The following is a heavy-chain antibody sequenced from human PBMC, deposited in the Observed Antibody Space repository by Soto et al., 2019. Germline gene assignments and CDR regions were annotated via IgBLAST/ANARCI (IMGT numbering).Heavy chain of an antibody. D-gene: IGHD3-16*01. J-gene: IGHJ4*02. V-gene: IGHV3-30*03. Sequence: QVQLVESGGAEVQPGRSLRLSCAASGLTFSNYGMHWVRQAPGKGLEWVAVISYDGSKNYYSDSVKGRFTISRDNSKNTLYLQMNNLKTEDTAVYYCARDSDPRMIRKIIMDDFDYWGQGTLVTVSS. CDR1: GLTFSNYG. CDR3: ARDSDPRMIRKIIMDDFDY. CDR2: ISYDGSKN.